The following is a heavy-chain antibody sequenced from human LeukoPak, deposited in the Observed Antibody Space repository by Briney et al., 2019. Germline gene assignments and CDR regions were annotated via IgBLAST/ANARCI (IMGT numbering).Heavy chain of an antibody. J-gene: IGHJ6*03. V-gene: IGHV3-7*01. CDR1: GFTFSSYW. CDR3: ARDPLTLYDYYMDV. CDR2: IKQDGSEK. Sequence: GGSLRLSCAASGFTFSSYWMSWVRQAPGKGLEWVAKIKQDGSEKYYGDSVKGRFTISRDNAKNSLFLQMNSLRAEDTAVYYCARDPLTLYDYYMDVWGKGTTVTVSS. D-gene: IGHD3-9*01.